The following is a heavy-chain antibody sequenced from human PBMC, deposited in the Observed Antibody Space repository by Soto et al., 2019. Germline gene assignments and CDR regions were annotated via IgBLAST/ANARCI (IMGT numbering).Heavy chain of an antibody. CDR2: IWYDGSNK. CDR1: GFTFSSYG. D-gene: IGHD1-26*01. CDR3: ARDGGIVVRSYYFDY. V-gene: IGHV3-33*01. Sequence: QVQLVESGGGVVQPGRSLRLSCAASGFTFSSYGMHWVRQAPGKGLEWVAVIWYDGSNKYYADSVKDRFTISRDNSKNTLYLQMNSLRAEDTAVYYCARDGGIVVRSYYFDYWGQGTLVTVSS. J-gene: IGHJ4*02.